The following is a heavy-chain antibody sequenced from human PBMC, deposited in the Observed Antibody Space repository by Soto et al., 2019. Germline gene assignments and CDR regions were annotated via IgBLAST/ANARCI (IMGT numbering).Heavy chain of an antibody. CDR3: ARVSGMNYYYYYMDV. J-gene: IGHJ6*03. Sequence: EVQLVESGGGLVKPGGSLRLSCAASGFTFSSYSMNWVRQAPGKGLEWVSSISSSSSYIYYADSVKGRFTISRDNAKNSLYLQMNSLRAEDTAVYYCARVSGMNYYYYYMDVWGKGTTVTVSS. D-gene: IGHD3-10*01. CDR2: ISSSSSYI. V-gene: IGHV3-21*01. CDR1: GFTFSSYS.